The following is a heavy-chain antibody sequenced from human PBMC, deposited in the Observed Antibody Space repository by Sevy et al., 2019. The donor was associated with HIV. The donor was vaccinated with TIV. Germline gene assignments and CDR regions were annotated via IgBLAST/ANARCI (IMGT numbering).Heavy chain of an antibody. J-gene: IGHJ4*01. CDR2: ISYEGTET. D-gene: IGHD2-2*01. Sequence: GGSLRLSCAASGFAFSTHAMHWVRQAPGKGLEWVAVISYEGTETFYAASVGGRFTISSDNSKNMLSLQINSLRPEDTAVYYCARGGGNSVKWYPLYWGHGTLVTVSS. CDR3: ARGGGNSVKWYPLY. V-gene: IGHV3-30-3*01. CDR1: GFAFSTHA.